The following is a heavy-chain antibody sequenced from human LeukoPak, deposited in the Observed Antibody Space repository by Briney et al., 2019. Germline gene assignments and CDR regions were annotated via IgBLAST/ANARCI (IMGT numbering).Heavy chain of an antibody. Sequence: GASVNVSCKASGYTFTSYAMNWVRQAPGQGLEWMGWINTNTGNPTYAQGFTGRFVFSLDTSVSTAYLQISSLKAEDTAVYYCARSSGSFINYFYGMDVWGQGTTVTVSS. D-gene: IGHD1-26*01. CDR3: ARSSGSFINYFYGMDV. J-gene: IGHJ6*02. V-gene: IGHV7-4-1*02. CDR1: GYTFTSYA. CDR2: INTNTGNP.